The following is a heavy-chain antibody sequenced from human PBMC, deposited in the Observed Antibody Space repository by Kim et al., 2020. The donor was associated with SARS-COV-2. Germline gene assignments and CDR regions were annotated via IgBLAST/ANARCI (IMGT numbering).Heavy chain of an antibody. CDR2: ISESGSNT. J-gene: IGHJ4*02. CDR1: GFTLKIHA. D-gene: IGHD2-21*01. CDR3: ARGRVNVWFDC. V-gene: IGHV3-23*01. Sequence: GGSLRLSCVASGFTLKIHAVSWVRQAPGKALEWVSSISESGSNTYYADSVKGRLTISRDNSKNTVYLQMDSLRADDPAVYYCARGRVNVWFDCWGQGTLV.